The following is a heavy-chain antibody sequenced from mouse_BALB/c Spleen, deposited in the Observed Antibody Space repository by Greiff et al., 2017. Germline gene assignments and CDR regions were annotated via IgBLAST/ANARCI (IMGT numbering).Heavy chain of an antibody. CDR3: ARDYYGSSYGAMDY. CDR2: IWGGGST. V-gene: IGHV2-6-5*01. D-gene: IGHD1-1*01. CDR1: GFSLTDYG. Sequence: VMLVESGPGLVAPSQSLSITCTVSGFSLTDYGVSWIRQPPGKGLEWLGVIWGGGSTYYNSALKSRLSISKDNSKSQVFLKMNSLQTDDTAMYYCARDYYGSSYGAMDYWGQGTSVTVSS. J-gene: IGHJ4*01.